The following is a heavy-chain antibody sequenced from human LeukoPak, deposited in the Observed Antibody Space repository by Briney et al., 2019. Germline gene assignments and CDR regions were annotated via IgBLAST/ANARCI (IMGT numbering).Heavy chain of an antibody. CDR3: ASVTKGY. CDR2: ISYDGSNK. J-gene: IGHJ4*02. CDR1: GFTFSSYA. V-gene: IGHV3-30-3*01. D-gene: IGHD4-17*01. Sequence: PGGSLRLSCAASGFTFSSYAMHWVRQAPGKGLEWVAIISYDGSNKYYADSVRGRFTISRDNSKNTLYLQMNSLRAEDTAVYYCASVTKGYWGQGTLVTVSS.